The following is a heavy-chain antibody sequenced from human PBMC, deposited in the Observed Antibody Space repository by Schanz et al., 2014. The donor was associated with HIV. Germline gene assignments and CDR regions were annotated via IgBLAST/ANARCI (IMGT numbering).Heavy chain of an antibody. CDR2: IWHDGSSK. D-gene: IGHD3-10*01. V-gene: IGHV3-33*01. CDR3: ARENPLYYYLHGGPFDI. J-gene: IGHJ3*02. CDR1: GFTFSSYG. Sequence: ESGGGVVQPGRSLRLSCAASGFTFSSYGMHWVRQAPGKGLEWVAVIWHDGSSKYYAGSVKGRFTISRDNSQNTMYLQMNRLRAEDTAVYYCARENPLYYYLHGGPFDIWGQGTMVTVSS.